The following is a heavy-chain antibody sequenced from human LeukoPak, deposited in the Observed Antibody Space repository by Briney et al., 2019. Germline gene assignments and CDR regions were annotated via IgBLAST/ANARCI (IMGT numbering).Heavy chain of an antibody. CDR1: CGSIITYY. CDR2: IYDSVIT. D-gene: IGHD1-1*01. J-gene: IGHJ3*02. CDR3: ARELPGTTPLAFDI. Sequence: PSETLSLTCSVSCGSIITYYWSWIRQSPGKGLEWIGQIYDSVITSYNPSLKSRVTISVDTSKIQISLSLRYVTAADTAVYYCARELPGTTPLAFDIWGQGTMVSVSS. V-gene: IGHV4-59*01.